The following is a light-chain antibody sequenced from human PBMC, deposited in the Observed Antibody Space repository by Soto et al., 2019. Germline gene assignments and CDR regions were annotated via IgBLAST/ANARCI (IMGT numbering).Light chain of an antibody. J-gene: IGKJ5*01. Sequence: DIQMTQSPSSLSASVGDRVTITCRASQTISSYLNWYHQKPGKAPKLLIYAASSLQSGVPSRFSGSGSGTDFTLTISSLQPEDFATYYCQQYDNFPLTIGHGTRLEIK. CDR2: AAS. V-gene: IGKV1-39*01. CDR3: QQYDNFPLT. CDR1: QTISSY.